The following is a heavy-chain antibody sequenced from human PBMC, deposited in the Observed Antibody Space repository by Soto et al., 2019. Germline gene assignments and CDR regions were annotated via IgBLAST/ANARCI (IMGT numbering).Heavy chain of an antibody. CDR1: GGSISSSSYY. D-gene: IGHD3-22*01. Sequence: QLQLQESGPGLVKPSETLSLTCTVSGGSISSSSYYWGWIRQPPGKGLEWIGSIYYSGSTYYNPSLKSRVTISVDTSKNQFSLKLSSVTAADTAVYYCARHPWVYDSSGYYHPNWFDPWGQGTLVTVSS. J-gene: IGHJ5*02. CDR2: IYYSGST. V-gene: IGHV4-39*01. CDR3: ARHPWVYDSSGYYHPNWFDP.